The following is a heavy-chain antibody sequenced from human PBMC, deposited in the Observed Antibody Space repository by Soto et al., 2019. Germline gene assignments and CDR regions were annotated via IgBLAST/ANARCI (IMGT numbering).Heavy chain of an antibody. D-gene: IGHD2-15*01. CDR3: TRTTTTHCSGGSCYYYYYMDV. V-gene: IGHV3-15*07. J-gene: IGHJ6*03. Sequence: GGSLRLSCAASGFTFSNAWMNWVRQAPGKGLEWVGRSKSKHDGGTKDYAASVKGRFTISRDDSKNTAYLQMNSLKTEDTAVYYCTRTTTTHCSGGSCYYYYYMDVWGKGTTVTVSS. CDR2: SKSKHDGGTK. CDR1: GFTFSNAW.